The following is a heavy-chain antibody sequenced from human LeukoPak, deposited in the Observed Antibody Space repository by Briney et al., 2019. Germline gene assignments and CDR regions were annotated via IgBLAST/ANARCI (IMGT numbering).Heavy chain of an antibody. J-gene: IGHJ3*02. V-gene: IGHV3-30*03. D-gene: IGHD6-19*01. CDR2: ISYNGSIT. CDR1: GFIFSGFG. Sequence: PGGSLRLSCAASGFIFSGFGMHWVRQAPGKGLEWVTAISYNGSITYYADSVKGRFTISRDNSKNTLYLQMNSLRAEDTAGYYCACSSGWYDGLDIWGQGTMVTVSP. CDR3: ACSSGWYDGLDI.